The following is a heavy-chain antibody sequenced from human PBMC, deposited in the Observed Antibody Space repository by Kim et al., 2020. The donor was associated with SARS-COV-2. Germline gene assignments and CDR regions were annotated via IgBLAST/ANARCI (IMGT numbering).Heavy chain of an antibody. V-gene: IGHV1-2*06. CDR2: INPNSGGT. CDR3: ARTYCSSTSCKGYGWFDP. CDR1: GYTFTGYY. J-gene: IGHJ5*02. D-gene: IGHD2-2*01. Sequence: ALVKVSCKASGYTFTGYYMHWVRQAPGQGLEWMGRINPNSGGTNYAQKFQGRVTMTRDTSISTAYMELSRLRSDDTAVYYCARTYCSSTSCKGYGWFDPWGQGTLVTVSS.